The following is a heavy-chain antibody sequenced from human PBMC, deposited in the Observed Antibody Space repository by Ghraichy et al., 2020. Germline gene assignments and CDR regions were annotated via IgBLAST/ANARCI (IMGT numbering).Heavy chain of an antibody. D-gene: IGHD3-10*01. CDR2: IYYSGST. V-gene: IGHV4-59*01. CDR3: ARGPRYYYGSGPCAFDI. Sequence: SETLSLTCTVSGGSISSYYWSWIWQPPGKGLDWIGFIYYSGSTNYNPSLKSRVTISVDTSKNQFSLKLSSVTAADTAVYYCARGPRYYYGSGPCAFDIWGQGTMVTVSS. CDR1: GGSISSYY. J-gene: IGHJ3*02.